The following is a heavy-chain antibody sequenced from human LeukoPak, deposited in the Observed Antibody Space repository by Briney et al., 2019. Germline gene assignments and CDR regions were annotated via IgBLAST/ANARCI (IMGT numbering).Heavy chain of an antibody. Sequence: KPSETLSLTCTVSGGSISSSSYYWGWIRQPPGKGLEWIGSIYYSGSTYYNPSLKSRVTISVDTSKNQFSLKLSSVTAADTAVYYCAKDHRRYYDSSGFDYWGQGTLVTVSS. CDR1: GGSISSSSYY. J-gene: IGHJ4*02. CDR3: AKDHRRYYDSSGFDY. D-gene: IGHD3-22*01. V-gene: IGHV4-39*02. CDR2: IYYSGST.